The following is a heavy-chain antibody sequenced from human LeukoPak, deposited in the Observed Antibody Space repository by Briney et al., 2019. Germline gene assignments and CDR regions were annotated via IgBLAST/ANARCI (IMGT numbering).Heavy chain of an antibody. V-gene: IGHV1-69*05. CDR3: ARDQGIAAAGTI. CDR1: GDTFSSYA. CDR2: IIPIFDTA. Sequence: ASVKVSCKASGDTFSSYAISWVRQAPGQGLEWMGGIIPIFDTANYAQKFQGRVTITTDESTSTAYMELSSLRSEDTAVYYCARDQGIAAAGTIWGQGTLVTVSS. J-gene: IGHJ4*02. D-gene: IGHD6-13*01.